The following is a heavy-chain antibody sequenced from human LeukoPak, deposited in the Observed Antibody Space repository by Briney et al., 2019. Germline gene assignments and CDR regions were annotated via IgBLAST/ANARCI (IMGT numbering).Heavy chain of an antibody. Sequence: GASVKVSCKASGYTFTGYYMHWVRQAPGQGIEWMGWINPNSGGTNYAQKFQGRVTMTRDTSISTAYTELSRLRSDDTAVYYCARDHGSGSYYADYWGQGTLVTVSS. D-gene: IGHD3-10*01. J-gene: IGHJ4*02. V-gene: IGHV1-2*02. CDR1: GYTFTGYY. CDR3: ARDHGSGSYYADY. CDR2: INPNSGGT.